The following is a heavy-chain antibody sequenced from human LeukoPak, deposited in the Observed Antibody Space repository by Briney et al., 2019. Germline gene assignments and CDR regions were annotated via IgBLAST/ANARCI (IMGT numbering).Heavy chain of an antibody. CDR1: GYTFTSYD. CDR2: MNPNSGNT. D-gene: IGHD6-19*01. CDR3: ARGQGQWLVRGYYYYYGMDV. V-gene: IGHV1-8*01. Sequence: ASVKVSCKASGYTFTSYDINWVRQATGQGLEWMGWMNPNSGNTGYAQKLQGRVTMTRNTSISTAYMELSSLRSEDTAVYYCARGQGQWLVRGYYYYYGMDVWGQGTTVTVSS. J-gene: IGHJ6*02.